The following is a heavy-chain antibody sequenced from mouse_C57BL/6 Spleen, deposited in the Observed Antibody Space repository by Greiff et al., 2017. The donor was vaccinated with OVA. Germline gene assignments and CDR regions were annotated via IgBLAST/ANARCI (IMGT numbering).Heavy chain of an antibody. CDR3: ARLGGGYFDY. Sequence: EVKLVESGGGLVKPGGSLKLSCAASGFTFSDYGMHWVRQAPEKGLEWVAYISSGSSTIYYADTVKGRFTISRDNAKNTLFLQMTSLRSEDTAMYYCARLGGGYFDYWGQGTTLTVSS. J-gene: IGHJ2*01. CDR1: GFTFSDYG. D-gene: IGHD4-1*01. CDR2: ISSGSSTI. V-gene: IGHV5-17*01.